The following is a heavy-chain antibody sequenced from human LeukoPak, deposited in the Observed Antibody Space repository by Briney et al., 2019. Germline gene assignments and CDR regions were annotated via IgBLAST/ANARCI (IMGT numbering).Heavy chain of an antibody. CDR3: ARVGPGSGSYSNYYYYGMDV. V-gene: IGHV1-3*01. CDR1: GYTFTSYA. J-gene: IGHJ6*02. D-gene: IGHD1-26*01. Sequence: GASVKVSCKASGYTFTSYAMHWVRQAPGRRLEWMGWINAGNGNTKYSQKFQGRVTITRDTSASTAYMELSSLRSEDTAVYYCARVGPGSGSYSNYYYYGMDVWGQGTTVTVSS. CDR2: INAGNGNT.